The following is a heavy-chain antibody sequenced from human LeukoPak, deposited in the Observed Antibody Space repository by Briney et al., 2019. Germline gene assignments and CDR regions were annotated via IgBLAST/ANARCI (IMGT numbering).Heavy chain of an antibody. V-gene: IGHV4-39*01. CDR3: ASEYSSSWYVAY. D-gene: IGHD6-13*01. CDR2: IYYSGST. CDR1: GGSISSSSYY. Sequence: PSETLSLTCTVSGGSISSSSYYWGWLRQPPGKGLEWIGSIYYSGSTYYNPSLKRRVTISVDTSKNQFSLKLSSVTAADTAVYYCASEYSSSWYVAYWGQGTLVTVSS. J-gene: IGHJ4*02.